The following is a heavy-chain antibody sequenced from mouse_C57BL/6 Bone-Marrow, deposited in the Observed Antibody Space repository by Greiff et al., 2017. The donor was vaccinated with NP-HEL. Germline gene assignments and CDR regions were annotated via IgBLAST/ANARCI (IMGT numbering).Heavy chain of an antibody. CDR2: ISYDGSN. V-gene: IGHV3-6*01. CDR3: ARGSTVVDN. CDR1: GYSITSGYY. Sequence: EVQLQESGPGLVKPSQSLSLTCSVTGYSITSGYYWNWIRQFPGNKLEWMGYISYDGSNNYNPSLKNRISITRDTSKNQFFLKLNSVTTDDTATYYCARGSTVVDNWGQGTTLTVSS. D-gene: IGHD1-1*01. J-gene: IGHJ2*01.